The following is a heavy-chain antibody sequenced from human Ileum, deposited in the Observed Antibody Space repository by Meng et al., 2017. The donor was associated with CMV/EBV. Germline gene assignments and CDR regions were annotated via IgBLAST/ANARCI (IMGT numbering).Heavy chain of an antibody. D-gene: IGHD3-3*01. J-gene: IGHJ5*02. Sequence: GKSLKISCAASGFTFSDYWMHWVRQAPGKGLVWVSRIDYDGSSATYADSVKGRFTISRDNAKNTLYLQMNSLTAEDTAVYYCARVATLSTIPWFDPWGQGTLVTVSS. CDR2: IDYDGSSA. CDR3: ARVATLSTIPWFDP. V-gene: IGHV3-74*01. CDR1: GFTFSDYW.